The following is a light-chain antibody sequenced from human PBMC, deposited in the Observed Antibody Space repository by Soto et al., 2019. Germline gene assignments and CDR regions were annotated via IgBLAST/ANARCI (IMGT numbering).Light chain of an antibody. CDR3: QRYNSNSRT. CDR2: DAS. CDR1: QNVDHW. V-gene: IGKV1-5*01. J-gene: IGKJ1*01. Sequence: GDRVTITCRASQNVDHWVAWYQQKPGKAPKFLIYDASNLESGVPSRFSGRGSGTEFTLTISSLQPDDFATHYCQRYNSNSRTFGQGTRV.